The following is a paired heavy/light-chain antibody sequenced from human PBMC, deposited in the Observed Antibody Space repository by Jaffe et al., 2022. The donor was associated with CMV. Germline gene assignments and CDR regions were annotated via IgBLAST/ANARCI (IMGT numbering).Light chain of an antibody. J-gene: IGLJ3*02. Sequence: SSELTQDPAVSVALGQTVRITCQGDSLRSYYASWYQQKPGQAPVLVIYGKNNRPSGIPDRFSGSSSGNTASLTITGAQAEDEADYYCNSRDSSGKLWVFGGGTKLTVL. CDR1: SLRSYY. CDR3: NSRDSSGKLWV. CDR2: GKN. V-gene: IGLV3-19*01.
Heavy chain of an antibody. V-gene: IGHV5-51*01. CDR1: GYSFTSYW. CDR3: ARHALYYDILTGYYLDDNRDAFDI. CDR2: IYPGDSDT. Sequence: EVQLVQSGAEVKKPGESLKISCKGSGYSFTSYWIGWVRQMPGKGLEWMGIIYPGDSDTRYSPSFQGQVTISADKSISTAYLQWSSLKASDTAMYYCARHALYYDILTGYYLDDNRDAFDIWGQGTMVTVSS. J-gene: IGHJ3*02. D-gene: IGHD3-9*01.